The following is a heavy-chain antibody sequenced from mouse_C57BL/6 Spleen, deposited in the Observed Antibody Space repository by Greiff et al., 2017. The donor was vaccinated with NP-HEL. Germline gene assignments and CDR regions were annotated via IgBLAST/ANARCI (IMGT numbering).Heavy chain of an antibody. CDR3: ARNKDDGYSRYFDV. V-gene: IGHV2-2*01. CDR1: GFSLTSYG. D-gene: IGHD2-3*01. CDR2: IWSGGST. Sequence: QVQLKESGPGLVQPSQSLSITCTVSGFSLTSYGVHWVRQSPGKGLEWLGVIWSGGSTDYNAAFISRLSISKDNSKSQVFFKMNSLQADDTAIYYCARNKDDGYSRYFDVWGTGTTVTVSS. J-gene: IGHJ1*03.